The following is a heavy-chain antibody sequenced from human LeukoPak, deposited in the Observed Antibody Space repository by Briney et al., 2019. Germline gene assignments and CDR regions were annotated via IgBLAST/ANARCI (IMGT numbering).Heavy chain of an antibody. J-gene: IGHJ4*02. CDR1: GYTFDNYD. CDR3: ARGAPVAIFGPGYDEYFEY. CDR2: MNPDSGNT. V-gene: IGHV1-8*01. D-gene: IGHD3-3*01. Sequence: ASVTVSCKTSGYTFDNYDINWVRRAAGQWLECMGWMNPDSGNTGYAHKFQGRVTMARNTSMTTAYLELTGLTSGDTAIYYCARGAPVAIFGPGYDEYFEYWGQGTVVIVSS.